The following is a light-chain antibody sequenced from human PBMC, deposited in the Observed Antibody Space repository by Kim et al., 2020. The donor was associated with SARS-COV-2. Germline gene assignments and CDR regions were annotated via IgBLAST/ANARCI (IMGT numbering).Light chain of an antibody. CDR2: EVS. V-gene: IGLV2-23*02. Sequence: QSALTQPASVSGSPGQSITISCTGTSSDVGSYNLVSWYQQHPGKAPKLMIYEVSNRPSGVSNRFSGSKSGNTASLTISGLQAEDEADYYCCSYAGSSTFVFGGGTQLTVL. CDR1: SSDVGSYNL. J-gene: IGLJ3*02. CDR3: CSYAGSSTFV.